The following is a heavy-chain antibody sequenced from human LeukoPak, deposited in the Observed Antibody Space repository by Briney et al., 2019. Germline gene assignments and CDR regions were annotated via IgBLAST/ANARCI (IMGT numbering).Heavy chain of an antibody. Sequence: GGTLRLSCAASGFTVSDNYMTWVRQAPGKGLEWVSSIYNTGATHYAESVKGRFTISRDNSKNTLFLQMNSLRAEDMAVYYCARIEWERLGRAFDIWGQGTMVTVSS. CDR3: ARIEWERLGRAFDI. D-gene: IGHD1-26*01. J-gene: IGHJ3*02. CDR1: GFTVSDNY. V-gene: IGHV3-53*01. CDR2: IYNTGAT.